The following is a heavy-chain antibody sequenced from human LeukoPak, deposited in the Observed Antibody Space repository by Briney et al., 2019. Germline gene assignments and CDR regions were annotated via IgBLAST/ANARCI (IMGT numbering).Heavy chain of an antibody. J-gene: IGHJ4*02. CDR3: ARVGSMVATFGYFDY. V-gene: IGHV4-39*07. CDR2: INHSGST. CDR1: GASISRSTYY. Sequence: PSETLSLTCSVSGASISRSTYYWGWIRQPPGKGLEWIGEINHSGSTNYNPSLKSRVTISVDTSKNQFSLKLSSVTAADTAVYYCARVGSMVATFGYFDYWGQGTLVTVSS. D-gene: IGHD5-12*01.